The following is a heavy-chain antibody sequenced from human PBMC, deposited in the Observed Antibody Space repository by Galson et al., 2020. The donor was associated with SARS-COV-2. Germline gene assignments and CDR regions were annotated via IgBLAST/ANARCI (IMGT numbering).Heavy chain of an antibody. V-gene: IGHV3-30*18. J-gene: IGHJ4*02. D-gene: IGHD3-22*01. Sequence: GESLKISCAVSGFTFSSYGVHWVRQTPGKGLEWVATISYDGSNEYYGDSVRGRFTVSRDNSKNSLYLQMNSLRVEDTAIYYCAKDRDSMIIGYLDYWGQGTLVTVSS. CDR3: AKDRDSMIIGYLDY. CDR1: GFTFSSYG. CDR2: ISYDGSNE.